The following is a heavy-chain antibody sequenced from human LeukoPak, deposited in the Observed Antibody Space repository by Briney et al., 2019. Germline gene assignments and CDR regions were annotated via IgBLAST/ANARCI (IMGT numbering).Heavy chain of an antibody. V-gene: IGHV4-39*07. D-gene: IGHD3-22*01. CDR1: GGSMISSSYY. CDR3: ARVVRYYDSRGYYNTPYYFDS. Sequence: SETLSLTCTVSGGSMISSSYYWGWIRQPPGKGLEWIGHIFYGGSAYYTPSLMGRVTISVDASSNQFSLALTSLTAADTATYFCARVVRYYDSRGYYNTPYYFDSWGQGTLVTVSS. CDR2: IFYGGSA. J-gene: IGHJ4*02.